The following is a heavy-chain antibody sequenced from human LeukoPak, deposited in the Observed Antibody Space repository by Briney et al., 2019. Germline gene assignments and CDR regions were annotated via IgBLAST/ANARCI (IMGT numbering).Heavy chain of an antibody. CDR2: INPSGGST. V-gene: IGHV1-46*01. J-gene: IGHJ4*02. CDR1: VYTFTSYY. D-gene: IGHD2-15*01. CDR3: ARGYCSGGSCYFPSSFDY. Sequence: ASVKVSCKASVYTFTSYYMHWVRQSPGQGLGWMGIINPSGGSTNYAQKFQGRVTMTRDTSTSTVYMELSSLRSEDTAVYYCARGYCSGGSCYFPSSFDYWGQGTLVTVSS.